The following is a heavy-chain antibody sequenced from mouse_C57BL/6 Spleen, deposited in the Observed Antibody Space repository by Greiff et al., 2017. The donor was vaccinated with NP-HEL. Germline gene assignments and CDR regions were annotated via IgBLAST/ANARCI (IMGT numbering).Heavy chain of an antibody. J-gene: IGHJ3*01. CDR3: ARDREGFAY. CDR2: ISDGGSYT. Sequence: EVQGVESGGGLVKPGGSLKLSCAASGFTFSSYAMSWVRQTPEKRLAWVATISDGGSYTYYPDNVKGRFTISRDNAKNNLYLQMSHLKSEDTAMYYCARDREGFAYWGQGTLVTVSA. CDR1: GFTFSSYA. V-gene: IGHV5-4*01. D-gene: IGHD3-3*01.